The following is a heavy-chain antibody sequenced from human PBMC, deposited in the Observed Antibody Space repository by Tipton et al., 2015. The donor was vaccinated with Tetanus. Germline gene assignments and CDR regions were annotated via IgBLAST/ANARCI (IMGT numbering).Heavy chain of an antibody. V-gene: IGHV1-69*01. CDR1: GGTFGEYS. CDR3: ARESARRNFYFDY. J-gene: IGHJ4*02. Sequence: QLVQSGPEVKKPGSSVRVSCKASGGTFGEYSVAWVRQAPGQGPEWMGAITPIFGTATYAQKFQGRLTITADESTKTTYMELGSLKTEDTAFYYCARESARRNFYFDYWGQGALVTVS. CDR2: ITPIFGTA.